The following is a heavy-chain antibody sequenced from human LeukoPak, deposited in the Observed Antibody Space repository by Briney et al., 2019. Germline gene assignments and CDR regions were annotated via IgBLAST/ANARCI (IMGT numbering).Heavy chain of an antibody. D-gene: IGHD3-10*01. CDR2: IKQGGREE. J-gene: IGHJ5*01. CDR1: KFIFSDYW. V-gene: IGHV3-7*03. CDR3: ARDNGGWFDF. Sequence: GRSLRLSCVASKFIFSDYWMSWVRQAPGKGPEWVANIKQGGREEKYVDSVKGRFAISRDDAKSTLYLQMDSLSGDDTAVYYCARDNGGWFDFWGRGTLVTVSS.